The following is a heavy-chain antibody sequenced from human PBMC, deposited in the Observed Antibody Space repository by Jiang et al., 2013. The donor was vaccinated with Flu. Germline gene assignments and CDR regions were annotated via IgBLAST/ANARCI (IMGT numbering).Heavy chain of an antibody. CDR1: GYSFTAHD. Sequence: GAEVKNPGASVNVSCKAFGYSFTAHDIHWVRQAPGQGLEWMGWMHPSSGATGYAQKFQGRVSMTRDTSITTAYMELSRLRSDDTAIYYCTRLVRQVSSDTWGQGNPGHRLL. CDR3: TRLVRQVSSDT. J-gene: IGHJ5*02. CDR2: MHPSSGAT. D-gene: IGHD2-8*02. V-gene: IGHV1-2*02.